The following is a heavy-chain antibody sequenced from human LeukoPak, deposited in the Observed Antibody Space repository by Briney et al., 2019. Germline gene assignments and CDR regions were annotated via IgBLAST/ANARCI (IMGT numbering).Heavy chain of an antibody. D-gene: IGHD1-26*01. CDR3: ARDPYSGNYGNDYYYYMDV. CDR2: ITSSGTHI. Sequence: GGSLRLSCAASGFTFSSFNMNWVRQAPGKAMEWVSSITSSGTHIFYADSVRGRFTISRDNAKNSLYLQMDSLGPDDTAVYYCARDPYSGNYGNDYYYYMDVWGKGTTVTISS. V-gene: IGHV3-21*01. CDR1: GFTFSSFN. J-gene: IGHJ6*03.